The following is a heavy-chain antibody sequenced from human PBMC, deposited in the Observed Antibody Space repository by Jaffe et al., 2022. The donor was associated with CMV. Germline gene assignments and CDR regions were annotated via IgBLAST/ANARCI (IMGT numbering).Heavy chain of an antibody. Sequence: EVQLVQSGAEVKKPGESLKISCKGSGYSFTSYWIGWVRQMPGKGLEWMGIIYPGDSDTRYSPSFQGQVTISADKSISTAYLQWSSLKASDTAMYYCARQSSSGWYLGVLDAFDIWGQGTMVTVSS. J-gene: IGHJ3*02. CDR3: ARQSSSGWYLGVLDAFDI. CDR2: IYPGDSDT. V-gene: IGHV5-51*01. D-gene: IGHD6-19*01. CDR1: GYSFTSYW.